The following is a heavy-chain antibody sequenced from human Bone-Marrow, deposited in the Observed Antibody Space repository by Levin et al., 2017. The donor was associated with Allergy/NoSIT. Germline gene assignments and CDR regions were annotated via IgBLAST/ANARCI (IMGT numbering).Heavy chain of an antibody. CDR3: ARVVYCVDACYSGTDY. V-gene: IGHV4-31*03. CDR1: GGSISSGGYY. D-gene: IGHD2-21*02. CDR2: IHNSVAT. J-gene: IGHJ4*02. Sequence: SETLSLTCTVSGGSISSGGYYWTWIRHHPEKGLEWLGYIHNSVATFYTPSLRGRLSMSLDTSKNQFSLELTSVTAADTALYYCARVVYCVDACYSGTDYWGQGTLVTVSS.